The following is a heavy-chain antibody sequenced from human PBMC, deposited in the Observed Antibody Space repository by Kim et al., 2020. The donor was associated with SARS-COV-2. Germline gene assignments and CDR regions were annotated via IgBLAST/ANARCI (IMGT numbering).Heavy chain of an antibody. CDR1: GGSISYYY. CDR2: IYHDGSH. D-gene: IGHD3-10*01. CDR3: ARTRAGNLLWNWFDR. J-gene: IGHJ5*02. Sequence: SETLSLTCTVSGGSISYYYWSWIRQAPGKGLEWIGNIYHDGSHDSNPSLKRRVIISVDMPKNQFSLRLSSVTAADTAMYFCARTRAGNLLWNWFDRWGQGTLVTVPS. V-gene: IGHV4-59*01.